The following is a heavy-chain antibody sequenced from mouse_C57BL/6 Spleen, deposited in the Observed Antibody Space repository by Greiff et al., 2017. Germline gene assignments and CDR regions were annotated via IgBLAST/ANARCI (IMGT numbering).Heavy chain of an antibody. CDR3: ARDYHWYFDV. J-gene: IGHJ1*03. Sequence: VKVVESGAELARPGASVKMSCKASGYTFTSYTMHWVKQRPGQGLEWIGYINPSSGYTKYNQKFKDTATLTADKSSSTAYMQLSSLTSEDSAVYYCARDYHWYFDVWGTGTTVTVSS. V-gene: IGHV1-4*01. CDR2: INPSSGYT. D-gene: IGHD5-5*01. CDR1: GYTFTSYT.